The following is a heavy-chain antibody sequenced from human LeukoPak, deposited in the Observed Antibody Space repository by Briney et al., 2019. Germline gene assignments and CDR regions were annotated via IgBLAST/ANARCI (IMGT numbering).Heavy chain of an antibody. CDR1: GSTFSSYS. CDR3: ARGRTSDTVAGTLTDAFDI. J-gene: IGHJ3*02. D-gene: IGHD6-19*01. CDR2: ISSSSSYI. Sequence: PGGSLRLSCAASGSTFSSYSMNWVRQAPGKGLEWVSSISSSSSYIYYADSVKGRFTISRDNAKNSLYLQMNSLRAEDTAVYYCARGRTSDTVAGTLTDAFDIWGQGTMVTVSS. V-gene: IGHV3-21*01.